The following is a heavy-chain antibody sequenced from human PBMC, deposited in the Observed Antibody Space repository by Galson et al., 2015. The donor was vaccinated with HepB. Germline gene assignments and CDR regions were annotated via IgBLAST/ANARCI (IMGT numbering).Heavy chain of an antibody. D-gene: IGHD3-3*01. J-gene: IGHJ5*02. Sequence: VKPTQTLTLTCSFSGFSLNNRGVGVGWIRQPPGKALEWLALIYWNDDKRYSPSLKGRLTITRDTSKNQVVLTLTNVDPVDSGTYYCAHSHFMEWFQGDKKDWFDPWGQGILVTVSS. V-gene: IGHV2-5*01. CDR3: AHSHFMEWFQGDKKDWFDP. CDR2: IYWNDDK. CDR1: GFSLNNRGVG.